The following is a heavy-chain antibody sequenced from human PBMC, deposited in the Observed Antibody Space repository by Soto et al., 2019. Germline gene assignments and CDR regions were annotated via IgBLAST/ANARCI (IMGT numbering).Heavy chain of an antibody. V-gene: IGHV3-30-3*01. J-gene: IGHJ4*02. CDR1: GFTFSSYA. CDR2: TSYDGSNK. CDR3: AGDKAPYSSGWHNRHFDY. D-gene: IGHD6-19*01. Sequence: QVQLVESGGGVVQPGRSLRLSCAASGFTFSSYAMHWVRQAPGKGLEWVAVTSYDGSNKYYADSVKGRVTISRDKSKNTLYLQMTSLRPEDTAVYYSAGDKAPYSSGWHNRHFDYWGQGTLVTVSS.